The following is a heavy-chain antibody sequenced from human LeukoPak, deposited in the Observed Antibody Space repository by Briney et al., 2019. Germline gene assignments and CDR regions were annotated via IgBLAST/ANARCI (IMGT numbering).Heavy chain of an antibody. CDR2: IKQDGSEK. CDR1: GFTFSSYW. D-gene: IGHD2-2*01. Sequence: GGSLRLSCAASGFTFSSYWMNWVRQAPGKGLEWVANIKQDGSEKYYVDSVKGRFTISRDNAKNSLYLQMNSLRAEDTAVYYCARDVGIVVVPAAPHDYYYYGMDVWGQGTTVTVSS. V-gene: IGHV3-7*01. J-gene: IGHJ6*02. CDR3: ARDVGIVVVPAAPHDYYYYGMDV.